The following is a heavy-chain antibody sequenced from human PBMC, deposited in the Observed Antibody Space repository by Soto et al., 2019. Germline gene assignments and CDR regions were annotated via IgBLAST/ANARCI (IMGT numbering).Heavy chain of an antibody. V-gene: IGHV3-33*01. CDR3: ARDRLRGSYLSKHGMDV. Sequence: GGSLRLSCAASGFTFSSYGMHWVRQAPGKGLEWVAVIWYDGSNKYYADSVKGRFTISRDNSKNTLYLQMNSLRAEDTAVYYCARDRLRGSYLSKHGMDVWGQGTTVTVSS. D-gene: IGHD1-26*01. J-gene: IGHJ6*02. CDR1: GFTFSSYG. CDR2: IWYDGSNK.